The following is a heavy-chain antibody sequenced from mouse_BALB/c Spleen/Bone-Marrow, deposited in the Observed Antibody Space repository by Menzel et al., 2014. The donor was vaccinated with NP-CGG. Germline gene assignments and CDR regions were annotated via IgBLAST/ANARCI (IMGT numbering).Heavy chain of an antibody. V-gene: IGHV5-4*02. Sequence: EVKLMESGGGLVKPGGSLKLSCAASGFTFSDYYMYWVRQTPEKRLEWVATISDGGNYTYYPDSVKGRFTISRDNAKNNLYLQMNSLKSEDTAMYYCAGTWEAMDYWGQGTSVTVSS. CDR3: AGTWEAMDY. CDR2: ISDGGNYT. D-gene: IGHD3-3*01. J-gene: IGHJ4*01. CDR1: GFTFSDYY.